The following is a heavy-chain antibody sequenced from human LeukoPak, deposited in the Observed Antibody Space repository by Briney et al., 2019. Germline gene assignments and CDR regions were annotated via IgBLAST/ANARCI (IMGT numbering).Heavy chain of an antibody. CDR3: ARGSGSYAVLYYYYYYMDV. CDR1: GGTFSSYA. V-gene: IGHV1-69*05. CDR2: IIPIFGTA. Sequence: ASVKVSYKASGGTFSSYAISWVRQAPGQGLEWMGGIIPIFGTANYAQKFQGRVTITTDESTSTAYMELSSLRSEDTAVYYCARGSGSYAVLYYYYYYMDVWGKGTTVTVSS. D-gene: IGHD1-26*01. J-gene: IGHJ6*03.